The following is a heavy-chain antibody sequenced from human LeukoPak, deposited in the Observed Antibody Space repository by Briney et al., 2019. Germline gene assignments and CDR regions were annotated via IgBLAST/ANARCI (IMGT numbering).Heavy chain of an antibody. J-gene: IGHJ2*01. V-gene: IGHV4-39*07. CDR3: ARGAGALYGDRRPRWYFDL. Sequence: SETLSLTCTVSGGSVSSGSYYWSWIRQPPGKGLEWIGEINHSGSTNYNPSLKSRVTISVDTSKNQFSLKLSSVTAADTAVYYCARGAGALYGDRRPRWYFDLWGRGTLVTVSS. CDR2: INHSGST. D-gene: IGHD4-17*01. CDR1: GGSVSSGSYY.